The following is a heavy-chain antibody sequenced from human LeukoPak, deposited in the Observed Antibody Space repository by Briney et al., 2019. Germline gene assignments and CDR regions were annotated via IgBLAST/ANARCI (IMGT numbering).Heavy chain of an antibody. CDR1: GFTFSSYS. D-gene: IGHD1/OR15-1a*01. CDR2: ISSSSTYI. CDR3: ARAQPTKEHDY. J-gene: IGHJ4*02. Sequence: PGGSLRLSCAASGFTFSSYSMNWVRQAPGKGLEWVSSISSSSTYIYYADSVKGRLTISRDNAKNSLYLQMNSLRAEDTAVYYCARAQPTKEHDYWGQGTLVTVSS. V-gene: IGHV3-21*01.